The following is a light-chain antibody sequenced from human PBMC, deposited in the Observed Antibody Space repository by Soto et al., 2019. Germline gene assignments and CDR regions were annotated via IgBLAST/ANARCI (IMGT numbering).Light chain of an antibody. CDR3: QHRSEWPVS. V-gene: IGKV3-11*01. Sequence: IVLTQSQAPLSLSPGERSTLSCRASQSVRSYLAWYQQKPGQAPRLLISDASNRATGIPARFSGSGSGTDFTLTISSLEPEDFAVYYCQHRSEWPVSFGQGTRLEIK. CDR2: DAS. CDR1: QSVRSY. J-gene: IGKJ5*01.